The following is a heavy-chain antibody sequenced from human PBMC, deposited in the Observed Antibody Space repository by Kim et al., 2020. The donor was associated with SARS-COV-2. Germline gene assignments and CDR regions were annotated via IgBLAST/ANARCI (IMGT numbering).Heavy chain of an antibody. J-gene: IGHJ6*02. V-gene: IGHV1-46*01. CDR2: INPSGGST. CDR1: GYTFTSYY. Sequence: ASVKVSCKASGYTFTSYYMHWVRQAPGQGLEWMGIINPSGGSTSYAQKFQGRVTMTRDTSTSTVYMELSSLRSEDTAVYYCARLQAMVRGVIKPDYDYGMDVWGQGTTVTVSS. D-gene: IGHD3-10*01. CDR3: ARLQAMVRGVIKPDYDYGMDV.